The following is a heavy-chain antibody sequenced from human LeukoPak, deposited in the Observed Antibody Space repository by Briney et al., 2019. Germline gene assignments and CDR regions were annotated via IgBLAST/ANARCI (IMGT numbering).Heavy chain of an antibody. CDR2: INPNSGGT. J-gene: IGHJ6*03. V-gene: IGHV1-2*02. CDR1: GGTFSSYA. D-gene: IGHD3-22*01. CDR3: AKGDYYDSSGYSVFYYYYYYMDV. Sequence: ASVKVSCKASGGTFSSYAISWVRQAPGQGLEWMGWINPNSGGTNYAQKFQGRVTMTRDTSISTAYMELSRLRSEDTAVYYCAKGDYYDSSGYSVFYYYYYYMDVWGKGTTVTVSS.